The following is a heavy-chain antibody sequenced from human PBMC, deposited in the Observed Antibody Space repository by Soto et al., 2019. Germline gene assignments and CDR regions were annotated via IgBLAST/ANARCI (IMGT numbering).Heavy chain of an antibody. J-gene: IGHJ4*02. Sequence: QVHLQESGPGLVKPSETLSLTCAVSGGSISGYSWSWIRQPPGKGLEWIGNIHYTGGTNYNPSLKSQLTISLDTSKIQISLQLTPVTAADTAIYYCARRTKLGTAWYPDCWGQGTLVTVSS. CDR2: IHYTGGT. V-gene: IGHV4-59*08. CDR1: GGSISGYS. CDR3: ARRTKLGTAWYPDC. D-gene: IGHD6-19*01.